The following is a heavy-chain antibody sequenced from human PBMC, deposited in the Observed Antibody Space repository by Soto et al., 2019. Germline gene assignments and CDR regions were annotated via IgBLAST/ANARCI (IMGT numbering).Heavy chain of an antibody. J-gene: IGHJ4*02. D-gene: IGHD6-19*01. CDR3: ERDRPAVAGFDY. Sequence: PSETLSLTCTVSGGSVSSSSYYWSWIRQPPGKGLEWIGYIYYSGSTKYNPSLKSRVTISVDTSKNQFSLKLSSVTAADTAVYYCERDRPAVAGFDYWGQGTLVTVSS. V-gene: IGHV4-61*01. CDR2: IYYSGST. CDR1: GGSVSSSSYY.